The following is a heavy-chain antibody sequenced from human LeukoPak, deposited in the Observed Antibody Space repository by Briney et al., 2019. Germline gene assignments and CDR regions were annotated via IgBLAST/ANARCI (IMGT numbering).Heavy chain of an antibody. V-gene: IGHV3-49*03. CDR2: IRSKAYGGTT. D-gene: IGHD5-18*01. CDR1: GFTFGDYA. CDR3: TRDGAYRGYSNDADY. J-gene: IGHJ4*02. Sequence: GGSLRLSCTASGFTFGDYAMSWFRQAPGKGLEWVGFIRSKAYGGTTEYAASVKGRFTISRDDSKSIAYLQMNSLKTEDTAVYYCTRDGAYRGYSNDADYWGQGTLVTVSS.